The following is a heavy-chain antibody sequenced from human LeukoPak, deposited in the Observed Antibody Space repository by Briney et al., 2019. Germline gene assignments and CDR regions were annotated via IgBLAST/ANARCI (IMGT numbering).Heavy chain of an antibody. CDR2: ISWNSGSI. CDR1: GFTFDDYA. CDR3: AKDGNYYDSSGPAH. Sequence: GGSLRLSCAASGFTFDDYAMHWVRQAPGKGLEWVSGISWNSGSIGYVDSVKGRFTISRDNAKNSLYLQINSLRAEDTALYYCAKDGNYYDSSGPAHWGQGTLVTVSS. V-gene: IGHV3-9*01. D-gene: IGHD3-22*01. J-gene: IGHJ4*02.